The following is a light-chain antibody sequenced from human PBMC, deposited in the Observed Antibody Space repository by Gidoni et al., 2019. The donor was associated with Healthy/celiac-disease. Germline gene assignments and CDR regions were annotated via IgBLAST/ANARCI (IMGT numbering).Light chain of an antibody. Sequence: DIVMTPSPDSLAVSLGERATINFKSSQSVLYSSNNKNYLAWYQQKPGQPPKLLIYWASTRESGVPDRFSGSGSGTDFTLTISSLQAEDVAVYYCQQYYSTPPTFGQGTKVEIK. CDR2: WAS. CDR3: QQYYSTPPT. CDR1: QSVLYSSNNKNY. J-gene: IGKJ1*01. V-gene: IGKV4-1*01.